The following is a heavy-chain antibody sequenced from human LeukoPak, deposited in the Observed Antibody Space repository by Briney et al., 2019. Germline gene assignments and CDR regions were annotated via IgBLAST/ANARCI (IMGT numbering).Heavy chain of an antibody. CDR2: INPNSGGT. CDR1: GYTFTGYY. Sequence: GASVKVSCKASGYTFTGYYMHWVRQAPGQGLEWMGWINPNSGGTNYAQKFLGRVTMTRDTSISTAYMELSRLRSDDTAVYYCARAHKVMITFGGVIAGPDYWGQGTLVTVSS. V-gene: IGHV1-2*02. CDR3: ARAHKVMITFGGVIAGPDY. D-gene: IGHD3-16*02. J-gene: IGHJ4*02.